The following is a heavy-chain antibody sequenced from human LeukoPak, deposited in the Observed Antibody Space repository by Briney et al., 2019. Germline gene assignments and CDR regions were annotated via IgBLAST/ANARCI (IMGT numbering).Heavy chain of an antibody. CDR3: AKERVYGMDV. CDR1: GLIICHYY. CDR2: IHSGGNI. V-gene: IGHV3-53*01. Sequence: PGGSLRLSCAACGLIICHYYMSWVRQAPGKGLEWVSIIHSGGNIYYADSVKGRFTISRDNSKNTLYLQMNSLRAEDTAVYYCAKERVYGMDVWGQGTTVTVSS. J-gene: IGHJ6*02.